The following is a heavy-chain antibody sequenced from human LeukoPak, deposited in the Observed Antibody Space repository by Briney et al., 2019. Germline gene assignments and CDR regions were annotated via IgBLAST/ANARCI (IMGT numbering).Heavy chain of an antibody. J-gene: IGHJ4*02. Sequence: ASVKVSCKASGYTFTSYYMHWVRQAPGQGLEWMGIINPSGGSTSCAQKFQGRVTMTRDTSTSTVYMELSSLRSEDTAVYYCARGLTDYYDSRGYFDYWGQGTLVTVSS. CDR1: GYTFTSYY. CDR2: INPSGGST. CDR3: ARGLTDYYDSRGYFDY. V-gene: IGHV1-46*01. D-gene: IGHD3-22*01.